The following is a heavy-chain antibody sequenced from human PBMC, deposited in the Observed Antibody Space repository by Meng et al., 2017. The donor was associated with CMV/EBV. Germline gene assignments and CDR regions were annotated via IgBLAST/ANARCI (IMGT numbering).Heavy chain of an antibody. CDR2: INPNSGGT. J-gene: IGHJ5*02. D-gene: IGHD5-12*01. CDR1: GGTFSSYA. CDR3: AREGVIVAPDS. V-gene: IGHV1-2*02. Sequence: QVQLVQSGAEVQKPGSSVTVSCKASGGTFSSYAISWVRQAPGQGLEWMGWINPNSGGTNYAQKFQGRVTMTRDTSISTAYMELSRLRSDDTAVYYCAREGVIVAPDSWGQGTLVTVSS.